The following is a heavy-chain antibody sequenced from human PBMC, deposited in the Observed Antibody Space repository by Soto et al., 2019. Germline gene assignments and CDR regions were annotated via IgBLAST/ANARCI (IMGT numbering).Heavy chain of an antibody. J-gene: IGHJ4*02. D-gene: IGHD5-12*01. Sequence: ASVKVSCKASGYTFTSYDINWVRQATGQGLEWMGWMNPNSGNTGYAQKFQGRVTMTRNTSISTAYMELSSLRAEDTAMYYCAKDNGYDAATLDYWGQGTPVTVSS. CDR2: MNPNSGNT. CDR1: GYTFTSYD. CDR3: AKDNGYDAATLDY. V-gene: IGHV1-8*01.